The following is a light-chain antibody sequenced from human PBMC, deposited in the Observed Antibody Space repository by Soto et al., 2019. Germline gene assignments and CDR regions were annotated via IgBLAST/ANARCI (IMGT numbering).Light chain of an antibody. CDR2: DAS. CDR1: QSISSW. J-gene: IGKJ1*01. CDR3: QQYNSYSET. V-gene: IGKV1-5*01. Sequence: DIQMTQSPSTLSASVGDRVTITCRASQSISSWLAWYQQKPGKAPKLLIYDASSLESGVLSRFSGSGSGTEFTLTISSLQPDDFETYYCQQYNSYSETLGQGTKVDI.